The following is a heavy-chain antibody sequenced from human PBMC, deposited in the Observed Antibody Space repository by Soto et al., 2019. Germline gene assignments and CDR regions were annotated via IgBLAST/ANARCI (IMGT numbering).Heavy chain of an antibody. Sequence: EVQLLESGGDLVQPGGSLRLSSAASGFTISSDAMSWVRQAPGKGRGRVSTISGRGDDTYYTDSVKGRFTISRDNSKTTLYVHMNSLRAEDTAVYYCARAHRTYSSSYFDYWGQGTLVTVAS. V-gene: IGHV3-23*01. CDR1: GFTISSDA. J-gene: IGHJ4*02. D-gene: IGHD3-22*01. CDR3: ARAHRTYSSSYFDY. CDR2: ISGRGDDT.